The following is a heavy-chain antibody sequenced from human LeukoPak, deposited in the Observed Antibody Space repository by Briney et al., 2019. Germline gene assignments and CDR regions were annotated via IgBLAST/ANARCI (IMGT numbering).Heavy chain of an antibody. CDR3: ARVGVGGSYFPFDY. Sequence: SETLSLTCTVSGYSISSGYYWGWIRQPPGKGLEWIGSIYHSGSTYYNPSLKSRVTISVDTSKNQFSLKLSSVTAADTAVYYCARVGVGGSYFPFDYWGQGTLVTVSS. V-gene: IGHV4-38-2*02. CDR2: IYHSGST. D-gene: IGHD1-26*01. J-gene: IGHJ4*02. CDR1: GYSISSGYY.